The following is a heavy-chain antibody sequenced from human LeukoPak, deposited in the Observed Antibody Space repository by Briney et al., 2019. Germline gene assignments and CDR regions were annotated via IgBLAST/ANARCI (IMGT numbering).Heavy chain of an antibody. D-gene: IGHD2-15*01. CDR1: GGSFSGYY. V-gene: IGHV4-34*01. J-gene: IGHJ6*02. Sequence: SETLSLTCAVYGGSFSGYYWSWIRQPPGKGLEWIGEINHSGSTNYNPSLKSRVTITVDTSKNQFSLKLSSVTAADTAVYYCARGANFYYYGMDVWGQGTPVIVTS. CDR2: INHSGST. CDR3: ARGANFYYYGMDV.